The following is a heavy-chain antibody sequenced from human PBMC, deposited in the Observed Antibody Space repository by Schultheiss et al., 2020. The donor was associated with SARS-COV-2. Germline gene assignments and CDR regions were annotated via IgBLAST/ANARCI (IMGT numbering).Heavy chain of an antibody. V-gene: IGHV3-23*01. CDR3: ARTVATGNYYYGMDV. Sequence: GGSLRLSCAASGFTFSSYAMSWVRQAPGKGLEWVSAISGSGGSTYYADSVKGRFTISRDNSKNTLYLQMNSLRAEDTAVYYCARTVATGNYYYGMDVWGQGTTVTVSS. CDR2: ISGSGGST. D-gene: IGHD4-23*01. CDR1: GFTFSSYA. J-gene: IGHJ6*02.